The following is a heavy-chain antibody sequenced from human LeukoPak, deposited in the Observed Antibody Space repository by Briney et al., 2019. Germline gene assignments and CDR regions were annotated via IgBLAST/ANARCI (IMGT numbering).Heavy chain of an antibody. D-gene: IGHD5/OR15-5a*01. CDR1: GFTFSTYS. V-gene: IGHV3-21*01. Sequence: GGSLRLSCAASGFTFSTYSMNWVRQAPGKGLEWVSSISISGTYIYYADSVKGRFTISRDNAKNSLYLQMNSLRAEDTAVYYCARGPPYIVSTRGGGYDYWGQGTLVTVSS. CDR3: ARGPPYIVSTRGGGYDY. J-gene: IGHJ4*02. CDR2: ISISGTYI.